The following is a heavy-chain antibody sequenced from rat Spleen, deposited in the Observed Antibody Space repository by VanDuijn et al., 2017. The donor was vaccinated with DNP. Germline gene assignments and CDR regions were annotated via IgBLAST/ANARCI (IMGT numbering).Heavy chain of an antibody. Sequence: QVQLKESGPGLVQPSQTLSLTCTVSGFSLSSYNVHWVRQPAGKGLEWMGMIWTGGTTAYNSALKSRLTISRDTSKSQVVLRMHSLQTADMATYFCTRDYYSSSVVYWGQGTLVTVSS. V-gene: IGHV2-30*01. CDR2: IWTGGTT. CDR3: TRDYYSSSVVY. CDR1: GFSLSSYN. D-gene: IGHD1-2*01. J-gene: IGHJ3*01.